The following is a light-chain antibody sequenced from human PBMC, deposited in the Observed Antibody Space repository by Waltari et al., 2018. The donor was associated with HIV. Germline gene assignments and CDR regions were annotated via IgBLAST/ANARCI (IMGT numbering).Light chain of an antibody. Sequence: SYDLTQAPSLSVSPGQAAKILCSGFNLSNNYVSWYQQKPGQSPLLLIFQERKRPSGLPERFSGSSSGNTATLTISGTQSVDEADYFCQAWGNNTVVFGGGTKLTVL. CDR3: QAWGNNTVV. J-gene: IGLJ2*01. CDR2: QER. V-gene: IGLV3-1*01. CDR1: NLSNNY.